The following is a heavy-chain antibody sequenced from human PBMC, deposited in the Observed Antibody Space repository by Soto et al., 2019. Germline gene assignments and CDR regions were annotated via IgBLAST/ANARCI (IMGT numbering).Heavy chain of an antibody. CDR2: ISYDGSNK. J-gene: IGHJ4*02. CDR1: SGDG. V-gene: IGHV3-30*03. D-gene: IGHD3-10*01. Sequence: SGDGVKWKKQTHGKGLEWVAVISYDGSNKYYADSVKGRFTISSDNSKNTLYLQMNSMRAEDTAVYYSATTGVRTADLGYWGQGTLVTISS. CDR3: ATTGVRTADLGY.